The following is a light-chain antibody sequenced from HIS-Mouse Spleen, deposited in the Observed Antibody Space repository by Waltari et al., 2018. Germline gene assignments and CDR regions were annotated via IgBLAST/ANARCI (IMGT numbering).Light chain of an antibody. CDR3: SSYTSSSTLWV. CDR1: SSDVGGYNY. CDR2: DVS. V-gene: IGLV2-14*03. J-gene: IGLJ3*02. Sequence: QSALTQPASVSGSPGQSITIPCPGTSSDVGGYNYASWYQQHPGQAPKLMIYDVSNRPSGVSNRFSGSKSGNTASLTISGLQAEDEADYYCSSYTSSSTLWVFGGGTKLTVL.